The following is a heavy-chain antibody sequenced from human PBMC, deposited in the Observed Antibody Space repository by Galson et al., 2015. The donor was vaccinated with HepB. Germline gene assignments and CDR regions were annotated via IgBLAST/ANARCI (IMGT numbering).Heavy chain of an antibody. Sequence: SLRLSCAASGFTFSSYSMNWVRQAPGKGLEWVSSISSSSSYIYYADSVKGRFTISRDNAKNSLYLQMNSLRAEDTAVYYCARAAVTIFGVGPFDYWGQGTLVTVSS. CDR1: GFTFSSYS. V-gene: IGHV3-21*01. J-gene: IGHJ4*02. CDR2: ISSSSSYI. D-gene: IGHD3-3*01. CDR3: ARAAVTIFGVGPFDY.